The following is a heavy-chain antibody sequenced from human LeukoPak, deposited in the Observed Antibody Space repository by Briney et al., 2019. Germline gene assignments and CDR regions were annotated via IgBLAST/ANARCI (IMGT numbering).Heavy chain of an antibody. D-gene: IGHD3-16*02. Sequence: PGGSLRLSCAASGFTFSSYSMNWVRQAPGKGLEWVSYISSSSSTIYYADSVKGRFTISRDNAKNSLYLQMNSLRAEDTAVYYCARGLGELSLYLLDYWGQGTLVTVSS. J-gene: IGHJ4*02. CDR1: GFTFSSYS. V-gene: IGHV3-48*01. CDR2: ISSSSSTI. CDR3: ARGLGELSLYLLDY.